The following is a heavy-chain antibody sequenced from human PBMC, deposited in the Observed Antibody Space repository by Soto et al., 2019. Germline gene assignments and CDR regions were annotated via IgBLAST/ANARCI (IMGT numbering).Heavy chain of an antibody. CDR2: IIPILGIA. CDR1: GGTFSSYT. CDR3: ARDGRFEGSD. Sequence: QVQLVQSGAEVKKPGSSVKVSCKASGGTFSSYTISWVRQAPGQGLEWMGRIIPILGIANYAQKFQGRVTITADKTTSTAYMDLSILRSEDTAVYYCARDGRFEGSDWGQGTLVTVSS. V-gene: IGHV1-69*08. J-gene: IGHJ4*02. D-gene: IGHD3-3*01.